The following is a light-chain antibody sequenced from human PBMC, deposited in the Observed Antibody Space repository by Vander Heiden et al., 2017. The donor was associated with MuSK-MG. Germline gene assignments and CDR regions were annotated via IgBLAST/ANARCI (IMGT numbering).Light chain of an antibody. Sequence: EIVLTQSPGTLSLSLGERATLSCRASQYFTSTYLAWYQQKPGQAPRLLIYGASSRATGIPDRFTGSGSAPDFTLTISKLQPEDFAVYYCQQYGSSPITFGQGTQLEIK. V-gene: IGKV3-20*01. J-gene: IGKJ5*01. CDR3: QQYGSSPIT. CDR2: GAS. CDR1: QYFTSTY.